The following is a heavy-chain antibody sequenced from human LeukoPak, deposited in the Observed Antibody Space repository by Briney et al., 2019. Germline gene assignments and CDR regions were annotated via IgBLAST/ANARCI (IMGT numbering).Heavy chain of an antibody. CDR2: ISSSSSTI. V-gene: IGHV3-48*04. CDR3: ARDDGYCSSTSCYSPPFDY. CDR1: GFTFSSYS. Sequence: GGSLRLSCAASGFTFSSYSMNWVRQAPGKGLEWVSYISSSSSTIYYADSVKGRFTISRGNAKNSLYLQMNSLRAEDTAVYYCARDDGYCSSTSCYSPPFDYWGQGTLVTVSS. J-gene: IGHJ4*02. D-gene: IGHD2-2*02.